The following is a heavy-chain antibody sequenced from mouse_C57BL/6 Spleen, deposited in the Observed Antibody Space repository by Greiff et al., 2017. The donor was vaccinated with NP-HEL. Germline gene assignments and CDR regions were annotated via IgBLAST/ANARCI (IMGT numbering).Heavy chain of an antibody. Sequence: QVHVKQSGAELVKPGASVKLSCKASGYTFTEYTIHWVKQRSGQGLEWIGWFYPGSGSIKYNEKFKDKATLTADKSSSTVYMELSRLTSEDSAVYFCARHEDFDGYYSYAMDYWGQGTSVTVSS. CDR1: GYTFTEYT. V-gene: IGHV1-62-2*01. CDR3: ARHEDFDGYYSYAMDY. CDR2: FYPGSGSI. J-gene: IGHJ4*01. D-gene: IGHD2-3*01.